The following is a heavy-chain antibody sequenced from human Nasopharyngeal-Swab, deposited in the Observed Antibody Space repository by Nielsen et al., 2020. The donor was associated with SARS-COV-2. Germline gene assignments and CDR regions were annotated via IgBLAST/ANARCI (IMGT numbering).Heavy chain of an antibody. CDR1: GYSFTNHW. Sequence: GESLKISCQGSGYSFTNHWIGWVRQMPGKGLEWMGIIYPGDSQVRYSPSFQGQVTISADKSINTAYLQWSSLRASDTAMYYCGTQYADYRYWGQGTLVTVSS. CDR2: IYPGDSQV. J-gene: IGHJ4*02. D-gene: IGHD4-17*01. V-gene: IGHV5-51*01. CDR3: GTQYADYRY.